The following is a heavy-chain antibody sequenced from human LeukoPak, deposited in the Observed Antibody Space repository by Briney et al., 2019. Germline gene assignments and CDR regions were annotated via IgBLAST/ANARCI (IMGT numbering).Heavy chain of an antibody. V-gene: IGHV3-66*01. CDR1: GFTVSRNY. CDR3: ARDSGSSWWGVFDY. D-gene: IGHD6-13*01. Sequence: GSLRLSCAASGFTVSRNYMSWVRQAPGEGLEWGSVFYRGGSTYYADFVKGRFIISRDNSKNTLYLQMNSLKVEDTAVYYCARDSGSSWWGVFDYWGQGTLVTVSS. J-gene: IGHJ4*02. CDR2: FYRGGST.